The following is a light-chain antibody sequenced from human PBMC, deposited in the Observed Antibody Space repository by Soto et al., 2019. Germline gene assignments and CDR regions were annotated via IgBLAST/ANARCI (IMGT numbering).Light chain of an antibody. CDR1: SSDVGGYNY. CDR3: SSYKSSSTYV. CDR2: EVS. Sequence: QSALTQPAPVSGSPGQSITISCTGTSSDVGGYNYVSWYQQHPGKAPKLMIYEVSNRPSGVSNRFSGSKSGNTASLTISGLQAEDEADYYCSSYKSSSTYVFGTGTKVTVL. J-gene: IGLJ1*01. V-gene: IGLV2-14*01.